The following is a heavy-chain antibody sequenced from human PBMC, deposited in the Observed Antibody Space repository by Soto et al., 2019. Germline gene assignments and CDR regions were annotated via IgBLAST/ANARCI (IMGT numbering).Heavy chain of an antibody. CDR3: ARWGTTGGLDV. J-gene: IGHJ1*01. D-gene: IGHD3-16*01. CDR2: TSYDGSDK. CDR1: GFTFRSYV. V-gene: IGHV3-30*19. Sequence: QVQLVESGGGVGQPGTSLRVSCVGSGFTFRSYVIHWVRQAPGKGLEWVALTSYDGSDKYYDDSVRGRFTISRDNSRNTVDLQMDSLRLEDTALYYCARWGTTGGLDVWGQGTLVSVS.